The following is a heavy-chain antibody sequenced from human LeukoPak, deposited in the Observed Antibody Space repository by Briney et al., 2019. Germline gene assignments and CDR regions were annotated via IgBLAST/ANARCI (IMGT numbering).Heavy chain of an antibody. CDR2: IGDNGGST. J-gene: IGHJ4*02. V-gene: IGHV3-NL1*01. CDR1: GFTFSSYS. D-gene: IGHD6-19*01. Sequence: GGSLRLSCAASGFTFSSYSMNWVRQAPGKGLEWVSGIGDNGGSTYYADSVKGRFTISRDNSKNTLYLQMNSLRAEDTAVYYCAKVPWPVAGPFDYWGQGTLVTVSS. CDR3: AKVPWPVAGPFDY.